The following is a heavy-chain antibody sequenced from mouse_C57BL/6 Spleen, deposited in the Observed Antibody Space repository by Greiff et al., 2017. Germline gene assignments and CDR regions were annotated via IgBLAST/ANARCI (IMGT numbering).Heavy chain of an antibody. CDR2: IYPGSGST. CDR1: GYTFTSYW. V-gene: IGHV1-55*01. D-gene: IGHD2-5*01. CDR3: ARGGSYYSNYHAMDY. Sequence: QVQLQQPGAELVKPGASVKMSCKASGYTFTSYWITWVKQRPGQGLEWIGDIYPGSGSTNYNEKFKSKATLTVDTSSSTAYMQLSSLTSEDSAVYYCARGGSYYSNYHAMDYWGQGTSVTVSS. J-gene: IGHJ4*01.